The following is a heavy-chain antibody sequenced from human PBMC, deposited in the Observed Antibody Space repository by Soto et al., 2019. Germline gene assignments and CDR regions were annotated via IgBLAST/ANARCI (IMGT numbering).Heavy chain of an antibody. J-gene: IGHJ4*02. CDR1: GGSISSYY. V-gene: IGHV4-59*08. D-gene: IGHD3-16*02. CDR2: IYYSGST. Sequence: QVQLQESGPGLVKPSETLSLTCTVSGGSISSYYWSWIRQPPGKGLEWIGYIYYSGSTNYNPSLKSRFTISVDTSKNQFSLKLSSVTAADTAVYYCARRTNRITFGGVIPGYFDYWGQGTLVTVSS. CDR3: ARRTNRITFGGVIPGYFDY.